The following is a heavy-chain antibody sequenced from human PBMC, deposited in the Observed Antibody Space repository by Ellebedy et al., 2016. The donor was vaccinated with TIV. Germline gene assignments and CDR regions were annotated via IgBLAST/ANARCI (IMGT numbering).Heavy chain of an antibody. V-gene: IGHV5-51*01. CDR3: ARRGYSYGPYYYYMDV. CDR1: GYSFTSYW. CDR2: IYPGDSDT. Sequence: GESLKISXMGSGYSFTSYWIGWVRQMPGKGLEWMGIIYPGDSDTRYSPSFQGQVTISADKSISTAYLQWSSLKASDTAMYYCARRGYSYGPYYYYMDVWGKGTTVTVSS. J-gene: IGHJ6*03. D-gene: IGHD5-18*01.